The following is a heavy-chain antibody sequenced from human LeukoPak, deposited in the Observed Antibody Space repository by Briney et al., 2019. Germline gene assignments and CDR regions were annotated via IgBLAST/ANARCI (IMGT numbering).Heavy chain of an antibody. J-gene: IGHJ4*02. V-gene: IGHV3-23*01. CDR3: ARDPHPRDGYNGGGMI. CDR2: ISGSGGST. D-gene: IGHD5-24*01. CDR1: GFTFSSYA. Sequence: GGSLRLSCAASGFTFSSYAMSWVRQAPGKGLEWVSAISGSGGSTYYADSVKGRFTISRDNSKNTLYLQMNSLRAEDTAVYYCARDPHPRDGYNGGGMIWGQGTLVTVSS.